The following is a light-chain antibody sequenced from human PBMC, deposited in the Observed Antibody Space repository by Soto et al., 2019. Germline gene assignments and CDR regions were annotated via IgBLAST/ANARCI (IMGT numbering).Light chain of an antibody. CDR1: QSVSSSY. CDR2: GTS. V-gene: IGKV3-20*01. Sequence: EIVLTQSPGTLSLSPGERATLSCRASQSVSSSYLAWYQQKPGQAPRLLIYGTSTRGTGIPDRFSGSGSGTDLTLSISRLEPEDFAVYYCQQYGSSSWTFGQGTKVEIK. J-gene: IGKJ1*01. CDR3: QQYGSSSWT.